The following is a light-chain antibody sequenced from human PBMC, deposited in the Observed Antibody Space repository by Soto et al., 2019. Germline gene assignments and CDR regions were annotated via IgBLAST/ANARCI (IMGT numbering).Light chain of an antibody. J-gene: IGKJ1*01. V-gene: IGKV3-15*01. CDR1: QSVSGN. CDR2: GAS. Sequence: EIVMTQSPATLSVSPGERATLSCSASQSVSGNLAWYQQKPGQATRLLIYGASTRATAIPARFSGSGSGTDFTLTSSRLQSEDFAVYYCQEYNNWPQTFGQGTKVEI. CDR3: QEYNNWPQT.